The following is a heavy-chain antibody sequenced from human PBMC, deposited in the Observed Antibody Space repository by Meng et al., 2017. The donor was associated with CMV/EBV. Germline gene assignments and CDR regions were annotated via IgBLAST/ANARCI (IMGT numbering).Heavy chain of an antibody. V-gene: IGHV1-69*01. Sequence: SSAIRLVPPAPGQGLWWIGGILPIFGTANYAQKFQGRVTITADESPSPAYMELSSLKSEDTAVYYCARPTTVSRFFGPYYYYGMDVWGQGTMVTVSS. CDR3: ARPTTVSRFFGPYYYYGMDV. CDR2: ILPIFGTA. CDR1: SSA. D-gene: IGHD4-11*01. J-gene: IGHJ6*02.